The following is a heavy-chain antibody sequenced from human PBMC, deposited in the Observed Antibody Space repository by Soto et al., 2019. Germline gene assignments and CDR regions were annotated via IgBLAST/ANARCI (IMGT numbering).Heavy chain of an antibody. J-gene: IGHJ2*01. V-gene: IGHV4-39*01. D-gene: IGHD4-17*01. CDR3: ARLPHQDYADQSYWYFDL. Sequence: QLQLQESGPGLVKPSETLSLTCTVSGGSISSSSYYWGWIRQPPGKGLEWIGSIYYSGSTYYNPSLKSRVTISVDTSKNQFSLKLSSVTAADTAVYYCARLPHQDYADQSYWYFDLWGRGTLVTVSS. CDR2: IYYSGST. CDR1: GGSISSSSYY.